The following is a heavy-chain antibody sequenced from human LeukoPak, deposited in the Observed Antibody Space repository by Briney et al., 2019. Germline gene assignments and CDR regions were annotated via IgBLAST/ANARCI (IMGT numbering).Heavy chain of an antibody. CDR1: AFTFSSYS. CDR2: ISSSRSYI. J-gene: IGHJ6*03. V-gene: IGHV3-21*01. Sequence: GGSLTLSSPPSAFTFSSYSMNWGRQPAEKGLEWVSSISSSRSYIHLPDSVTDRFTISRDNAKNSLYLQMNSLRAEDTAVYYCARGLLYCSSTSCYDYYYYYMDVWGKGTTVTVSS. D-gene: IGHD2-2*01. CDR3: ARGLLYCSSTSCYDYYYYYMDV.